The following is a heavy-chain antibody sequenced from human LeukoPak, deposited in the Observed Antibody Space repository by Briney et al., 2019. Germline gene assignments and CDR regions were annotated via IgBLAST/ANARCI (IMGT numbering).Heavy chain of an antibody. J-gene: IGHJ4*02. Sequence: SVKVSCTASGYTFTIYGISWVRQAPGQGLEWMGGIIPIFGTANYAQKFQGRVTITADKSTSTAYMELSSLRSEDTAVYYCARATDYGAPFDYWGQGTLVTVSS. D-gene: IGHD4-17*01. CDR3: ARATDYGAPFDY. CDR2: IIPIFGTA. CDR1: GYTFTIYG. V-gene: IGHV1-69*06.